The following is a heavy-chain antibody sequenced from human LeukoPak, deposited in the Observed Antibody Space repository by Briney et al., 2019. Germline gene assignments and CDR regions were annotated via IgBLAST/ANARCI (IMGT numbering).Heavy chain of an antibody. CDR3: TRGPIPLWLYYGMDV. V-gene: IGHV3-49*04. CDR1: RFTFGDHA. Sequence: PGRSLRLSCTASRFTFGDHAMSWVRQAPGGGLEWVGFIRSKADGGTTEYAASVKGRFTTSRDDSKSLAYLQMNSLKTEDTAVYYCTRGPIPLWLYYGMDVWGQGTTVIVSS. CDR2: IRSKADGGTT. J-gene: IGHJ6*02. D-gene: IGHD5-18*01.